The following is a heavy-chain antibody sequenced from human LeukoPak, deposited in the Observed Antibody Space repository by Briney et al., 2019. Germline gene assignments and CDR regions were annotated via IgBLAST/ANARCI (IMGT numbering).Heavy chain of an antibody. CDR3: AADLATTGDYYMDV. V-gene: IGHV3-11*01. D-gene: IGHD4-17*01. CDR2: ISSGGTII. J-gene: IGHJ6*03. CDR1: GFTFSDYY. Sequence: GGSLRLSCAASGFTFSDYYMTWIRQAPGKGLEWISYISSGGTIIYYADSVRGQFTISRDNAKKSLYLQMNSLRAEDTAVYYCAADLATTGDYYMDVWGKGTTVTVSS.